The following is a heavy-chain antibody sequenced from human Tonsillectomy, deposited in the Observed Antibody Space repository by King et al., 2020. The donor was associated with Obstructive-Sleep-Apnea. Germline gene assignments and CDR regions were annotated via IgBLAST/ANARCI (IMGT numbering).Heavy chain of an antibody. CDR1: GFTFRIYW. V-gene: IGHV3-7*01. CDR2: IKQDGSEK. D-gene: IGHD3-9*01. Sequence: VQLVESGGGLVQPGGSLRLSCAASGFTFRIYWMTWVRQAPGKGLEWVANIKQDGSEKYYVDSVKGRFTISRDNAENSLYLQMNSLRAEDTAVYYCAREGYDILTGYFSGMDVWGKGTTVTVSS. J-gene: IGHJ6*04. CDR3: AREGYDILTGYFSGMDV.